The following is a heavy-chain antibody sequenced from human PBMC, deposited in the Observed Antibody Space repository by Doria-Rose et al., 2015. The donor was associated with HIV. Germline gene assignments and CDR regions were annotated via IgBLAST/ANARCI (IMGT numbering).Heavy chain of an antibody. CDR2: VHYTGDT. V-gene: IGHV4-59*01. Sequence: RQPPGKGLEWIGFVHYTGDTKYNPSLKSRVTMSVDTSTNQFSLKLTSVTAADTALYYCARDSIDMATRQNEAFGIWGQGTMVIVSS. J-gene: IGHJ3*02. D-gene: IGHD5-12*01. CDR3: ARDSIDMATRQNEAFGI.